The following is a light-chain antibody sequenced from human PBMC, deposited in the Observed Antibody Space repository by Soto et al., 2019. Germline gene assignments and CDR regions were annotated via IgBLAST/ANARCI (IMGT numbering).Light chain of an antibody. V-gene: IGKV3-20*01. CDR1: QSVSNNY. CDR3: QQYGRSGT. CDR2: GAS. Sequence: EIVLTQSPGTLSLSPGERATLSCRASQSVSNNYLAWYQQTPGQAPRLLIYGASNRATGIPDRFSGSGSGTYFTLTISRLEAEDLVVYYCQQYGRSGTFGQGTKVEIK. J-gene: IGKJ1*01.